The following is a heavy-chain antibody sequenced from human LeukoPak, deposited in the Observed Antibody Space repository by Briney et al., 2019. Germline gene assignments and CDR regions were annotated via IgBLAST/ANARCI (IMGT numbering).Heavy chain of an antibody. Sequence: SVKVSCKASGGTFSSYAISWVRQAPGQGLEWMGRIIPILGIANYAQKFQGRVTITADKSTSTAYMELSSLRSEDTAVYYCASSYDFWSGKFDYWGQGTLVTVSS. CDR2: IIPILGIA. V-gene: IGHV1-69*04. D-gene: IGHD3-3*01. J-gene: IGHJ4*02. CDR1: GGTFSSYA. CDR3: ASSYDFWSGKFDY.